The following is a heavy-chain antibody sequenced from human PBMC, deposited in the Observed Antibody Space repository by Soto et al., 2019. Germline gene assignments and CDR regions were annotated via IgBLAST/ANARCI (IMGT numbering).Heavy chain of an antibody. CDR3: VRVTIDYYFDY. Sequence: PGGSLRLSCVASGFTFSDHYMDWVRQAPGKGLEWVGRTRNKASSYTTEYAASVKGRFAISRDDSKNSLYLQMNSLKTEDTAVYYCVRVTIDYYFDYWGQGTLVTVSS. D-gene: IGHD3-3*01. V-gene: IGHV3-72*01. CDR1: GFTFSDHY. J-gene: IGHJ4*02. CDR2: TRNKASSYTT.